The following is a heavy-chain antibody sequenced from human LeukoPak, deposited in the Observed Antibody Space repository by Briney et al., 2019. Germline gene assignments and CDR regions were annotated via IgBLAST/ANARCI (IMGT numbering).Heavy chain of an antibody. D-gene: IGHD2-2*02. J-gene: IGHJ5*02. CDR2: INHSGST. CDR3: ARRPPKGYCSSTSCYIVSDP. Sequence: SETLSLTCAVYGGSFSGYYWSWIRQPPGKGLEWIGEINHSGSTNYNPSLKSRVTISVDTSKNQFSLKLSSVTAADTAVYYCARRPPKGYCSSTSCYIVSDPWGQGTLVTVSS. V-gene: IGHV4-34*01. CDR1: GGSFSGYY.